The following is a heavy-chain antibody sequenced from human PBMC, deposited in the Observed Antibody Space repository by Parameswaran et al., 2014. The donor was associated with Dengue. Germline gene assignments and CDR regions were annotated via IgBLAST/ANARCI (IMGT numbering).Heavy chain of an antibody. CDR2: ISYDGSNK. D-gene: IGHD4-17*01. J-gene: IGHJ3*02. V-gene: IGHV3-30-3*01. Sequence: VRQMPGKGLEWVAVISYDGSNKYYADSVKGRFTISRDNSKNTLYLQMNSLRAEDTAVYYCARGRDYGVADAFDIWGQGTMVTVSS. CDR3: ARGRDYGVADAFDI.